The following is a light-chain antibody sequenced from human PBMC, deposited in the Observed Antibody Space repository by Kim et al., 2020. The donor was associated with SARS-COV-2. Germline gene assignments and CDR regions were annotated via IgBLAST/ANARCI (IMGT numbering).Light chain of an antibody. J-gene: IGLJ2*01. Sequence: QSVLTQPPSVSGAPGQRVTISCTGSSSNIGAGYDVHWYQQLPGTAPKLLIYGNSNRPSGVPDRFSGSKSDTSASLAITGLQAEDEADYYCQSYDSSLYVVFGGGTQLTVL. CDR3: QSYDSSLYVV. CDR1: SSNIGAGYD. V-gene: IGLV1-40*01. CDR2: GNS.